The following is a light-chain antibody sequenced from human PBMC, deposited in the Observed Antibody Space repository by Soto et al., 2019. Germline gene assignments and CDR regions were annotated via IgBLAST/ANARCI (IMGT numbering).Light chain of an antibody. CDR3: SSSTSSSVV. Sequence: QSVLTQPASVSGSPGQSITISCTGTSSDVGGYNYVSWYQQHPGKAPKLMIYEVSNRPSGVSNRFSGSKSGNTASLTISGLHAEDVADYYCSSSTSSSVVFGGGTKLTVL. V-gene: IGLV2-14*01. CDR2: EVS. J-gene: IGLJ2*01. CDR1: SSDVGGYNY.